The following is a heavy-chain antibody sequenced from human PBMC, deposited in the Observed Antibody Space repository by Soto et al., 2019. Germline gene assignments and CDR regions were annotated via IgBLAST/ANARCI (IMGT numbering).Heavy chain of an antibody. D-gene: IGHD3-3*01. J-gene: IGHJ4*02. CDR2: ISWDGGST. Sequence: EVQLVESGGVVVQPGGSLRLSCAASGFTFDDYTMHWVRQAPGKGLEWVSLISWDGGSTYYADSVKGRFTISRDNSKNSLYLQMNSLRTEDTALYYCAKDILPGAYDFWSGPRQNYFDYWGQGTLVTVSS. V-gene: IGHV3-43*01. CDR1: GFTFDDYT. CDR3: AKDILPGAYDFWSGPRQNYFDY.